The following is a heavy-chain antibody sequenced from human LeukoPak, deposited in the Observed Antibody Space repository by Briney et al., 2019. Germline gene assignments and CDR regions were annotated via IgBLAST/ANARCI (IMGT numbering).Heavy chain of an antibody. J-gene: IGHJ4*02. V-gene: IGHV3-38-3*01. D-gene: IGHD1-26*01. CDR3: ARNGVGVYY. CDR2: ISGGST. Sequence: KGLGWVSSISGGSTFYAGSRKGRFTISRDNSKNTPHLQMNSLRAEDTAVYYCARNGVGVYYWGQGTLVTVSS.